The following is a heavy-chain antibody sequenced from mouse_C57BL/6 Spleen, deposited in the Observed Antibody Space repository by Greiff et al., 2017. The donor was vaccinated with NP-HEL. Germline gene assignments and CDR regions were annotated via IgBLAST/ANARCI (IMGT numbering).Heavy chain of an antibody. CDR3: ARYDYDADAMDY. CDR2: IDPSDSYT. Sequence: VQLQQPGAELVMPGASVKLSCKASGYTFTSYWMHWVKQRPGQGLEWIGEIDPSDSYTNHNQKFKGKSTLTVDKSSSTAYMQLSSLTSEDSAVYYCARYDYDADAMDYWGQGTSVTVSS. J-gene: IGHJ4*01. CDR1: GYTFTSYW. D-gene: IGHD2-4*01. V-gene: IGHV1-69*01.